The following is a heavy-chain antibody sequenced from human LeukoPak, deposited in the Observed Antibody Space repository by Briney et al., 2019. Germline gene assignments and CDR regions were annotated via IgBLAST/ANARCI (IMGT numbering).Heavy chain of an antibody. CDR3: AKGSSEPDY. V-gene: IGHV3-23*01. J-gene: IGHJ4*02. Sequence: GGSLRLSCAGSGFTFSSFPMSWVRQAPGKGLEWVSTISAGGGSTYYADSVKGRFTISRDNSNNTLYLQMKSLRAEDTAVYYCAKGSSEPDYWGQGTLVTVSS. CDR1: GFTFSSFP. CDR2: ISAGGGST. D-gene: IGHD1-26*01.